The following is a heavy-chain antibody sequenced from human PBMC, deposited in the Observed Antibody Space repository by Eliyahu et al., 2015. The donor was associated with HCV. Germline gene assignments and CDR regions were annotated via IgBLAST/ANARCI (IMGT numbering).Heavy chain of an antibody. CDR1: GYTXTGYY. CDR2: INPNSGGT. J-gene: IGHJ6*04. D-gene: IGHD2-2*01. Sequence: QVQLVQSGAEVKXPGASVXVSCKASGYTXTGYYXHWVRQAPGQGLEWMGWINPNSGGTNYAQKXQGRVTMTRDTSISTAYMELSRLRSDDTAVYYCARDGDIVVVPGYYYGMDVWGKGTTVTVSS. V-gene: IGHV1-2*02. CDR3: ARDGDIVVVPGYYYGMDV.